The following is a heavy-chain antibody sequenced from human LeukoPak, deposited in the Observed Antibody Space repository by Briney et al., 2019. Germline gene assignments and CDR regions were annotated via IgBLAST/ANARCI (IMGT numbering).Heavy chain of an antibody. D-gene: IGHD5-18*01. CDR2: INNDGSST. CDR3: ARGEPNYSYFK. CDR1: GFTFSRYW. Sequence: PGGSLRLSCAASGFTFSRYWMHWVRQAPGKGLVWVSRINNDGSSTVYADSVKGRFTISRDNAKYTVYLQMNSLRVEDTAVYYCARGEPNYSYFKWGQGTLVSVSS. V-gene: IGHV3-74*01. J-gene: IGHJ4*02.